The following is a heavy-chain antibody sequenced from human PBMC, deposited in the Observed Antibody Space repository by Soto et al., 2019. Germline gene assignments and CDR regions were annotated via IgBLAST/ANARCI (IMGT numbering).Heavy chain of an antibody. D-gene: IGHD3-3*01. Sequence: PSETLSLTCAVSNASISTSNWWSWVRQSPGKGLEWIGEIYHDGNTNYSPSLKSRLTISVDKSKNQFSLKLNSVTAADTAVYYCARGGSLLGFYDFWSGYYVSRGQGCLVTVSS. CDR2: IYHDGNT. J-gene: IGHJ4*02. V-gene: IGHV4-4*02. CDR3: ARGGSLLGFYDFWSGYYVS. CDR1: NASISTSNW.